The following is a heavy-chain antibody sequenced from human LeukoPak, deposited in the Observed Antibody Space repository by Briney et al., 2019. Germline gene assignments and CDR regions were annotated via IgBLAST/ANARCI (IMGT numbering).Heavy chain of an antibody. CDR3: ATDLGVYYDSSGLNNY. J-gene: IGHJ4*02. CDR2: FDPEDGET. D-gene: IGHD3-22*01. CDR1: GYTLTELS. Sequence: ASVKVSCKVSGYTLTELSMHWVRQAPGKGLEWMGGFDPEDGETIYAQKFQGRVTVTEDTSTDTAYMELSSLRSEDTAVYYCATDLGVYYDSSGLNNYWGQGTLVTVSS. V-gene: IGHV1-24*01.